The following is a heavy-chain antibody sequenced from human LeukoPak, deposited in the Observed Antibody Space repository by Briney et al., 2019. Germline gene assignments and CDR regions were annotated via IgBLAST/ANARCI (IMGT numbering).Heavy chain of an antibody. CDR1: GYTSTGYY. CDR3: ARVPSGGPFDY. CDR2: ISAYNGNT. D-gene: IGHD2-15*01. Sequence: ASVKVSCKASGYTSTGYYMHRARQAPGQGLEWMGWISAYNGNTNYAQRLQGRVTMTTDTSTSTAYMELRSLTSDDTAVYYCARVPSGGPFDYWGQGTLVTVSS. J-gene: IGHJ4*02. V-gene: IGHV1-18*04.